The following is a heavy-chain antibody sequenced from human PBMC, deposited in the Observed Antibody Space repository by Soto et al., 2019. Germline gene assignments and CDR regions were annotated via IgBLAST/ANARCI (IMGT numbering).Heavy chain of an antibody. CDR1: GYTFTTYG. Sequence: QVHLVQSGAEMKKPGASVKVSCKASGYTFTTYGVSWVRQAPGQGLEWVGWISTYNGNTNYAQKFQGRVSMTTDTSTKTVYMELGSLRSDDTAEYYCARDSVRIGSYSGYWGQGTLVTVSS. D-gene: IGHD1-26*01. CDR2: ISTYNGNT. J-gene: IGHJ4*02. V-gene: IGHV1-18*01. CDR3: ARDSVRIGSYSGY.